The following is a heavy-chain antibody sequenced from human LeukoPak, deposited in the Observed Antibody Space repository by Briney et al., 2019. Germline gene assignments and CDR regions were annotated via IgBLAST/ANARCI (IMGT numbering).Heavy chain of an antibody. CDR3: ARDKGPAATYYYYYYMDV. J-gene: IGHJ6*03. CDR2: ISYDGSNK. CDR1: GFTFSSYA. V-gene: IGHV3-30*04. D-gene: IGHD2-2*01. Sequence: GGSLRLSCAASGFTFSSYAMHWVRQAPGKGLEWVAVISYDGSNKYYADSVKGRFTISRDNSRNTLYLQMNSLRAEDTAVYYCARDKGPAATYYYYYYMDVWGKGTTVTVSS.